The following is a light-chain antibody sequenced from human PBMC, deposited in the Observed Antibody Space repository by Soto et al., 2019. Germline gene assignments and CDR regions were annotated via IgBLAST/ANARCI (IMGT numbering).Light chain of an antibody. J-gene: IGKJ2*01. Sequence: DIQMTQSPSSLSASVGDRVTITCRTSHYISSYLNWYQQKPGKAPKLLIYAASSLKSGVPFRFSGSGSGTDFTLIISSLQPEDFATYYCQQSYSTPYTFGQGTKLEIK. CDR3: QQSYSTPYT. CDR2: AAS. V-gene: IGKV1-39*01. CDR1: HYISSY.